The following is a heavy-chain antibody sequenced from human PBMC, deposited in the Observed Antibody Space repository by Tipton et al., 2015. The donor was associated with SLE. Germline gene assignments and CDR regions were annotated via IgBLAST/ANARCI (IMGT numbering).Heavy chain of an antibody. CDR2: IIPRFGPI. CDR3: AREDYVTYYFDF. Sequence: QLVQSGAEVKKPGASVKVSCKVSGYTLTGLSMDWVRQTPGKGLEWMGGIIPRFGPIKYAQKFQGRLTITADDSTSTAYMELSSLTSHDTGVYYCAREDYVTYYFDFWAQGTLVTVSS. J-gene: IGHJ4*02. D-gene: IGHD4-17*01. V-gene: IGHV1-69*13. CDR1: GYTLTGLS.